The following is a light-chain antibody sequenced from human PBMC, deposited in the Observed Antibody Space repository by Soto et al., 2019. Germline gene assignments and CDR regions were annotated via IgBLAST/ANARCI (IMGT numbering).Light chain of an antibody. CDR2: EVT. CDR3: SSYAASNNFYFV. CDR1: SSDVGGYNY. Sequence: QSALTQPPSASGSPGQSVTISCTGTSSDVGGYNYVSCYQQYPGRAPKLMMYEVTKRPSGVPDRFSGSKSGNTASLTVSGLQAEDEADYYCSSYAASNNFYFVFGGGTKLTVL. J-gene: IGLJ3*02. V-gene: IGLV2-8*01.